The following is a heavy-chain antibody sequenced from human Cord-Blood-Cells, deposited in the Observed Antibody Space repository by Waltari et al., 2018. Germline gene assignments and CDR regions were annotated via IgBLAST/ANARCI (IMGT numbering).Heavy chain of an antibody. CDR3: AKDIGYYYDSSGYYNY. CDR1: GFTFDDYA. CDR2: ISWNSGSI. D-gene: IGHD3-22*01. Sequence: EVQLVESGGGLVQPGRSLRLSCAASGFTFDDYAMHWVRHAPGKGLEWVSGISWNSGSIGYADSVKGRFTISRDNAKNSLYLQMNSLRAEDTALYYCAKDIGYYYDSSGYYNYWGQGTLVTVSS. J-gene: IGHJ4*02. V-gene: IGHV3-9*01.